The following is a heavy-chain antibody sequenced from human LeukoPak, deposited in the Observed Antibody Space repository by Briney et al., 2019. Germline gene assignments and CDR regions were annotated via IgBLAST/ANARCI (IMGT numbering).Heavy chain of an antibody. Sequence: GASVKVSCKASGYTFTSYDINWVRQATGQALEWMGWMNPNSGNTGYAQKFQGRVTMTRNTSISTAYMELSSLRSEDTAVYYCARGPRYCTNGVCYNYFDYWGQGTLVTVSS. V-gene: IGHV1-8*01. D-gene: IGHD2-8*01. J-gene: IGHJ4*02. CDR2: MNPNSGNT. CDR1: GYTFTSYD. CDR3: ARGPRYCTNGVCYNYFDY.